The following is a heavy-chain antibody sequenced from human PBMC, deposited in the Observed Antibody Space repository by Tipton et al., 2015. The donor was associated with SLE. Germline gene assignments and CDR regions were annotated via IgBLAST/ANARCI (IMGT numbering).Heavy chain of an antibody. CDR2: IYTSGST. CDR3: ARVGYSSGSYYFAY. V-gene: IGHV4-61*09. Sequence: TLSLTCTVSGGSISSGSYYWSWIRQPAGKGLEWIGHIYTSGSTNSNPSLKSRVTISVDTSKNQFSLKLSSVTAADTAVYYCARVGYSSGSYYFAYWGQGTLVTLSS. J-gene: IGHJ4*02. CDR1: GGSISSGSYY. D-gene: IGHD6-19*01.